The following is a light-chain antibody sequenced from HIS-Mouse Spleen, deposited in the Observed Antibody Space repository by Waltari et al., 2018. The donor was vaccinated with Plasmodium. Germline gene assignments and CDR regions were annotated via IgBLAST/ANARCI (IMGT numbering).Light chain of an antibody. Sequence: EIVLTQSPGTLSLSPGERATLSCRASQSVRSTLAWYQQKPGQAPGLLIYGASARATGIPAGFSGSGSGTELTLPISSLQSEDFAVYYCQQYNNWSFTFGPGTKVDI. CDR1: QSVRST. CDR2: GAS. J-gene: IGKJ3*01. CDR3: QQYNNWSFT. V-gene: IGKV3-15*01.